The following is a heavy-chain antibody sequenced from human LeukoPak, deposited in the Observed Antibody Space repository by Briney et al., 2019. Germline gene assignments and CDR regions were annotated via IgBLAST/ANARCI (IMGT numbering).Heavy chain of an antibody. CDR2: ICIYTGYS. CDR1: GYTFTSSG. J-gene: IGHJ4*02. V-gene: IGHV1-18*01. CDR3: AKNSSGGYSDY. Sequence: GSSVKVSCKASGYTFTSSGISWVRQAPGQGLGWVGWICIYTGYSKYAQNLQGRVTMTADTSTSTHYMELSSVRSDDTAVYYCAKNSSGGYSDYWGQGTLVTVSS. D-gene: IGHD6-19*01.